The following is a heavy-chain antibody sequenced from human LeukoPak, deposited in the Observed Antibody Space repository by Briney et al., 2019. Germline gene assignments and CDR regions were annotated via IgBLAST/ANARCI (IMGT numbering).Heavy chain of an antibody. CDR3: AGSYSNYYYYMGV. Sequence: PGGSLRLSCAASGFTVSSNYMSWVRQAPGKELEWVSVIYSGGSTYYADSVKGRFTISRDNSKNTLYLQMNSLRAEDTAVYYCAGSYSNYYYYMGVWGKGTTVTVSS. CDR2: IYSGGST. J-gene: IGHJ6*03. V-gene: IGHV3-53*01. D-gene: IGHD2-21*01. CDR1: GFTVSSNY.